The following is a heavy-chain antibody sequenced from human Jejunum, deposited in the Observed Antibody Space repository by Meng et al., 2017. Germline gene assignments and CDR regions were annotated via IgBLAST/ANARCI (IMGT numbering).Heavy chain of an antibody. J-gene: IGHJ6*02. CDR3: VKVAEGNRGLHADYYGMDV. CDR2: ISGSGGYT. V-gene: IGHV3-23*01. Sequence: GESLMISCAASEFTFDNNAMSWVRQAPGKGLGWVSIISGSGGYTQYGDSVKGRFTISRDNSKNTLYLQMSSLRVDDTALYYCVKVAEGNRGLHADYYGMDVWGQGTTVTVSS. CDR1: EFTFDNNA. D-gene: IGHD5-12*01.